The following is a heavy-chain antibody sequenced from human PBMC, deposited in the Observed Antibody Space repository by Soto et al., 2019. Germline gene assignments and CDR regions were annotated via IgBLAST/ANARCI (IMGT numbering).Heavy chain of an antibody. Sequence: SGPTLVNPTETLTLTCNVSGFSLTTGRMGVSWIRQPPGKALEWLAHIFSDAERSYSRSLQGRLTVSKVGSGSHVVLTMTNMEPVDTGTYFCVRMNAESYSSYYAMDVWGQGT. J-gene: IGHJ6*02. CDR2: IFSDAER. CDR1: GFSLTTGRMG. CDR3: VRMNAESYSSYYAMDV. V-gene: IGHV2-26*01. D-gene: IGHD3-10*01.